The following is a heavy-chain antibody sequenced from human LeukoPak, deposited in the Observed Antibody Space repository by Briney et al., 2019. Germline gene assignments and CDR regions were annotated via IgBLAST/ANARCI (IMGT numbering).Heavy chain of an antibody. V-gene: IGHV4-38-2*02. J-gene: IGHJ5*02. CDR3: ARVAAAAGNNWFDP. CDR2: IRDSGST. Sequence: SETLSLTCTVSGYSISSGYYWGWIRQPPGKGLGWIAYIRDSGSTYYNPSLKSRVSISVDTSKNQFSVKLNSVTAADTAVYYCARVAAAAGNNWFDPWGQGTLVTVSS. CDR1: GYSISSGYY. D-gene: IGHD6-13*01.